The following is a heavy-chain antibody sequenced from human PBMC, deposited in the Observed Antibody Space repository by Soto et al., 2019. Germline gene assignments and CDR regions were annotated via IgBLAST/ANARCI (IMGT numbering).Heavy chain of an antibody. Sequence: GASVKVSCKTPDDTFNSYGITWVRKAPGRGLEGVGWLSVYYGKTQIAQKFQGRVTLTTDTSMTTGYMELRSLTSDDTAVYFCARAAWGGAQRLLSEMTRGQFNYMDVWGLGTTVTVSS. CDR3: ARAAWGGAQRLLSEMTRGQFNYMDV. CDR1: DDTFNSYG. CDR2: LSVYYGKT. D-gene: IGHD1-26*01. J-gene: IGHJ6*03. V-gene: IGHV1-18*04.